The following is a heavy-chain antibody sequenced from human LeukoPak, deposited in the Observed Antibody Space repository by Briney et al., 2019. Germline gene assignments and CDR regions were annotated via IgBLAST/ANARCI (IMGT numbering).Heavy chain of an antibody. Sequence: GGSLRLSCAASGFTFSSYGTHWVRQAPGKGLEWVAIISNGGNVDYADSVKGRFIISRDISKNTLDLLMNSLRAEDTAVYYCARDRGSKGYYYMDVWGKGTTVTVSS. CDR1: GFTFSSYG. CDR3: ARDRGSKGYYYMDV. D-gene: IGHD3-10*01. V-gene: IGHV3-30*12. J-gene: IGHJ6*03. CDR2: ISNGGNV.